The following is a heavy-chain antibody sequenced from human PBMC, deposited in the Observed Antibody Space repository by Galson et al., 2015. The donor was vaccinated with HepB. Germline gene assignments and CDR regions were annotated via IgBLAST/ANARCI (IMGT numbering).Heavy chain of an antibody. J-gene: IGHJ5*02. CDR3: ARDNDRLGDGEYGP. V-gene: IGHV3-21*01. CDR2: ISSTSGYI. Sequence: SLRLSCAASGFTFSDCVMHWVRQAPGKGLEWVSSISSTSGYIYYRDSVKGRFTISRDNAKNSLFLQMNSLRAEDAAVYYCARDNDRLGDGEYGPWGQGIPVPVS. CDR1: GFTFSDCV. D-gene: IGHD4-17*01.